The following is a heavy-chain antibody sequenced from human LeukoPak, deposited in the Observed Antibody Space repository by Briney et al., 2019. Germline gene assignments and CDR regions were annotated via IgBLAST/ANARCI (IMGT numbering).Heavy chain of an antibody. CDR3: ARDQRTVGYYGMDV. D-gene: IGHD1-26*01. CDR1: GGSVSGNH. V-gene: IGHV4-59*02. J-gene: IGHJ6*02. CDR2: IYYSGST. Sequence: SETLSLTCTVSGGSVSGNHWSWVRRPPGKGLEWIGYIYYSGSTNYNPSLKSRVTISVDTSKNQFSLKLRSVTAADTAVYYCARDQRTVGYYGMDVWGRGTTVTVSS.